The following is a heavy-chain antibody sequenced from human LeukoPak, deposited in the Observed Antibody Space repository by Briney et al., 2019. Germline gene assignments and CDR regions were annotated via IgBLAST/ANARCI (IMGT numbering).Heavy chain of an antibody. J-gene: IGHJ6*03. D-gene: IGHD5-12*01. V-gene: IGHV4-39*07. Sequence: SETLSLTCTVSGGSISSSSYYWGWIRQPPGKGLEWIGSIYFSGSTYYNPSLKSRVTLSVDTSKNQFSLKLSSVTAADTAVYYCARSGPNPYYYYMDVWGKGTTVTVSS. CDR1: GGSISSSSYY. CDR3: ARSGPNPYYYYMDV. CDR2: IYFSGST.